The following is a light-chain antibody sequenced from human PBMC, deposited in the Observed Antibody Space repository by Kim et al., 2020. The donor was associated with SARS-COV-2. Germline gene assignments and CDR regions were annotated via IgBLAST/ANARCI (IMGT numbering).Light chain of an antibody. CDR1: SSDVGDYNY. J-gene: IGLJ3*02. CDR3: SSYTSSSTWV. Sequence: QSALTQPASVSGSPGQSITISCTGTSSDVGDYNYVSWYQQHPGKAPKLMIYDVTKRPSGVSNRFSGSKSGNTASLTISGLQAEDEADYSCSSYTSSSTWVFGGGTQLTVL. CDR2: DVT. V-gene: IGLV2-14*03.